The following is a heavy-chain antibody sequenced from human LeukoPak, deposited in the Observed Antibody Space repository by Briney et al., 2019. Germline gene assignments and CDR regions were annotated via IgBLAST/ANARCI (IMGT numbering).Heavy chain of an antibody. CDR2: ISYDGNNK. J-gene: IGHJ4*02. D-gene: IGHD3/OR15-3a*01. CDR3: ARDLRKSADYYFDY. V-gene: IGHV3-30*03. CDR1: GFTFSNFG. Sequence: PGGSLRLSCAASGFTFSNFGMHWVRQAAGKGLEWVAAISYDGNNKIYADSVKGRFTISRDNSKNTLYLQMSSLRVEDTAMYYCARDLRKSADYYFDYWGQGTLVTVSS.